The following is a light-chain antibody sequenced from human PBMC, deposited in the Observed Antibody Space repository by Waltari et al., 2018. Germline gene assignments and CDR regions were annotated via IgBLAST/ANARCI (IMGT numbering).Light chain of an antibody. J-gene: IGLJ3*02. Sequence: QSALTQPRSVPGSPGQSATISCTGTSNDVGGYNYVSGYQQHPDKAPKLIIYDINKRPSGVPDRFSGSKSGNTASLTSSGLQAEDEADYYCCSYVGSNTYWVFGGGTKLTVL. CDR1: SNDVGGYNY. CDR2: DIN. CDR3: CSYVGSNTYWV. V-gene: IGLV2-11*01.